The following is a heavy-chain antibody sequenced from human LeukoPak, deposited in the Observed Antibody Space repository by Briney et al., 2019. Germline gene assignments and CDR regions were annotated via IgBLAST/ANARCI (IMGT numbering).Heavy chain of an antibody. Sequence: SETLSLTCAVYGGSFSGYYWSWIRQPSGKGLEWIGEINHSGSTNYNPSLKSRVTISVDTSKNQFSLKLSSVTAADMAVYYCARGRLGCSSTSCYTGIQYYFDYWGQGTLVTVSS. D-gene: IGHD2-2*02. V-gene: IGHV4-34*01. CDR1: GGSFSGYY. CDR2: INHSGST. CDR3: ARGRLGCSSTSCYTGIQYYFDY. J-gene: IGHJ4*02.